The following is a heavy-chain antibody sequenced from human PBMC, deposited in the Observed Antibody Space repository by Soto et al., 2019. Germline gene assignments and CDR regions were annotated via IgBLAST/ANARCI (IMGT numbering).Heavy chain of an antibody. CDR2: IFDSGST. CDR3: AREIMPLTNDWYFDL. J-gene: IGHJ2*01. Sequence: QVQLQESGPGLVKPSETLSLTCTVSGGSISGGVHSWSWIRQPPGKGLEWIGLIFDSGSTYYSPSLKCRLTISIDTSKNQFSLRLSSVTAPDTAVYYCAREIMPLTNDWYFDLWGRGTLVTVSS. CDR1: GGSISGGVHS. D-gene: IGHD2-8*01. V-gene: IGHV4-30-4*01.